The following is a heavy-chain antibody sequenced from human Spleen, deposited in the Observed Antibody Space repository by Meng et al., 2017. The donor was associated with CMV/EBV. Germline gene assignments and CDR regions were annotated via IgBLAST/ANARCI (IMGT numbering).Heavy chain of an antibody. CDR3: AYQWLLRGAFDI. D-gene: IGHD3-22*01. J-gene: IGHJ3*02. CDR1: GFTFSTYA. Sequence: GESLKISCAASGFTFSTYAMHWVRQAPGKGLEWVAVISYDGSNKYYADSVKGRFTISRDNSKNTLYLQMNSLRAEDTAVYYCAYQWLLRGAFDIWGQGTMVTVSS. CDR2: ISYDGSNK. V-gene: IGHV3-30-3*01.